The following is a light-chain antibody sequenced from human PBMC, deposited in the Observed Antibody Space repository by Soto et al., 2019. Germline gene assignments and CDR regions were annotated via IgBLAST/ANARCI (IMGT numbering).Light chain of an antibody. Sequence: QSVLTQPPSVSGAPGQRVTISCTGSSSNIGAGYDVHWYQQLPGTAPKLLIYGNSNRPSGVPDRFSCSQSGTSASLAITGLQAEDEAGYYCQSYDSTLSVVFGGGTKLTVL. V-gene: IGLV1-40*01. CDR1: SSNIGAGYD. J-gene: IGLJ2*01. CDR2: GNS. CDR3: QSYDSTLSVV.